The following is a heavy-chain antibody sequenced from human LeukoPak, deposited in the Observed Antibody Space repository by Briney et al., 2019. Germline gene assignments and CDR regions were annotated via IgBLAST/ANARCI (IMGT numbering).Heavy chain of an antibody. CDR3: AKDLGTSGTLPNDAFDI. Sequence: GGSLRLSCAASGFTFSSYGMHWVRQAPGKGLEWVAVIWYDGSNKYHADSVKGRFTISRDNPKNTLYLQMNSLRAEDTAVCYCAKDLGTSGTLPNDAFDIRGQGTKVTVSS. CDR1: GFTFSSYG. CDR2: IWYDGSNK. V-gene: IGHV3-30*02. J-gene: IGHJ3*02. D-gene: IGHD3-10*01.